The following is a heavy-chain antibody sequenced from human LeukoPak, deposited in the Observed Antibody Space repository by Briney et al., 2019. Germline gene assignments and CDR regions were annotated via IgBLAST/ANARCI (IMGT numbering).Heavy chain of an antibody. CDR1: GGSIRYSSYY. CDR3: GRDLEENGVTH. J-gene: IGHJ4*02. CDR2: IHSSATT. Sequence: PSQTLSLTCSVAGGSIRYSSYYWTWIRQPPGKGLEWIGNIHSSATTHYNPSLKSRVTMSVDTSKNEFCLRVNSVTAADTAVYYCGRDLEENGVTHWGLGTLVTVSS. D-gene: IGHD4-17*01. V-gene: IGHV4-39*07.